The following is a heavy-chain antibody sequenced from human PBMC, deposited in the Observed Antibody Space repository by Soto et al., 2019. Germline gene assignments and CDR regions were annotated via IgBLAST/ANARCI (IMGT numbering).Heavy chain of an antibody. CDR2: IYSSGST. J-gene: IGHJ4*02. CDR3: SRGGTGGRTTVTTYAV. D-gene: IGHD4-17*01. CDR1: GGSIDNYY. V-gene: IGHV4-59*01. Sequence: QVQLQESGAGLVKPSETLSLTCTVSGGSIDNYYWSWIRQPPGWGLEWIGFIYSSGSTNYNPSVKIRVTISVETARNKVSLKLTSVTTGDTAVYYCSRGGTGGRTTVTTYAVWGQGTLVTVSS.